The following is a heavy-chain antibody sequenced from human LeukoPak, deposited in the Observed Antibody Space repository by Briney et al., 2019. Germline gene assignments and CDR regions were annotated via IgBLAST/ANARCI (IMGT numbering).Heavy chain of an antibody. V-gene: IGHV4-30-4*01. J-gene: IGHJ6*02. Sequence: SQTLSLTCTVSGGSISSGDYYWSWIRQPPGKGLEWIGYIYYSGSTYYNPSLKSRVTIEVDTSKNQFSLRLSSVTAADTAVYYCARDDYGGNVGYYYYGMDVWGQGTTVTVSS. D-gene: IGHD4-23*01. CDR1: GGSISSGDYY. CDR2: IYYSGST. CDR3: ARDDYGGNVGYYYYGMDV.